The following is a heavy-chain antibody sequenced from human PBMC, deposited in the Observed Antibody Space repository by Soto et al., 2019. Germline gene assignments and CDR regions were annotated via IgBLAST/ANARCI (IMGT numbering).Heavy chain of an antibody. J-gene: IGHJ3*02. CDR3: VRDPYISDAYDI. D-gene: IGHD2-21*01. CDR1: GFSFSSHW. V-gene: IGHV3-74*01. CDR2: IKTDGSTT. Sequence: EVQLVKSGGGLVQPGGSLRLSCAASGFSFSSHWMHWVRQAPGKGLVWVSHIKTDGSTTAYADSVKGRFTISRDNAKNTLYLQMNSLRAEDTAVYYCVRDPYISDAYDIWGQGTMVTVSA.